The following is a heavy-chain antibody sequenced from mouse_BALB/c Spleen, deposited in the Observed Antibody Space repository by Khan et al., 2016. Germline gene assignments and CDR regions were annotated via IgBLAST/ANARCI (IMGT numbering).Heavy chain of an antibody. CDR2: ISFSGST. Sequence: EVQLQESGPGLVKPSQSLSLTCTVTGYSITSDYAWNWIRQFPGNKLEWMGYISFSGSTSYNPSLKRRISITRDTSKNQFFLQLNSVTTEETATYYCACIYYDSCFAYWGQGTLVTVSA. D-gene: IGHD2-4*01. CDR1: GYSITSDYA. CDR3: ACIYYDSCFAY. J-gene: IGHJ3*01. V-gene: IGHV3-2*02.